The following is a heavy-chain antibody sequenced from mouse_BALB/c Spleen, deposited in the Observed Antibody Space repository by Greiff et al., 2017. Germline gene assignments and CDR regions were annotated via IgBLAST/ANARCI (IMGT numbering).Heavy chain of an antibody. V-gene: IGHV1-67*01. D-gene: IGHD2-10*02. CDR2: ISTYNGNT. J-gene: IGHJ4*01. CDR1: GYTFTDYA. CDR3: ARVKEVCAMDY. Sequence: QVQLQQSGPEVVRPGVSVSISCKGSGYTFTDYAMHWVKQSHAKSLEWIGVISTYNGNTKYNQKFKGKARMTVDKSSIPAYMERARLTAEDSAIYYCARVKEVCAMDYWGQGTAVTVSS.